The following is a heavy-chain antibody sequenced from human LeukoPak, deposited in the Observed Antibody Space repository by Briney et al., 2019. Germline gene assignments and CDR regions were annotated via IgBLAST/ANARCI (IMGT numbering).Heavy chain of an antibody. CDR3: TRSSGWWSLDY. J-gene: IGHJ4*02. D-gene: IGHD6-19*01. Sequence: SETLSLTCTVSGDPISSSNLCNWLRLPPGKLLYWIGEISNTGRTKYSPSLKDRVTISKDNSKNQFSLKLNSVTAADTATYYCTRSSGWWSLDYWGQGALVTVSS. CDR1: GDPISSSNL. V-gene: IGHV4-4*02. CDR2: ISNTGRT.